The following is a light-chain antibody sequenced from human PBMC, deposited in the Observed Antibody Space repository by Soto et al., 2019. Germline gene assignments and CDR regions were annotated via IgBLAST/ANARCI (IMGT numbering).Light chain of an antibody. Sequence: QSVLTQPASVSGSPGQSITISCTGSSSDVGVYNYVSWYQHHPGKAPKLMIFEVNNRPSGVSNRFSGSKSDHTASLTISGLQPDDEADCYCLSYRTTNLLVSGTGTKLTVL. CDR3: LSYRTTNLLV. V-gene: IGLV2-14*01. J-gene: IGLJ1*01. CDR2: EVN. CDR1: SSDVGVYNY.